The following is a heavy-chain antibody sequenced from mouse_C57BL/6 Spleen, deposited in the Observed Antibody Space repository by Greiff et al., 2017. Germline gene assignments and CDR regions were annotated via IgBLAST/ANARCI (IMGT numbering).Heavy chain of an antibody. CDR2: IYPGDGDT. CDR3: ARRSNYAMDY. V-gene: IGHV1-80*01. J-gene: IGHJ4*01. CDR1: GYAFSSYW. D-gene: IGHD5-1*01. Sequence: VKLMESGAELVKPGASVKISCKASGYAFSSYWMNWVKQRPGQGLEWIGQIYPGDGDTNYNGKFKGKATLTADKSSSTAYMQLSSLTSEDSAVCFCARRSNYAMDYWGQGTSVTVSS.